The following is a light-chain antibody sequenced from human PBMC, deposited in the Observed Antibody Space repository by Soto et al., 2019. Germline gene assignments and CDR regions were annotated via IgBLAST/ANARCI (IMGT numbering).Light chain of an antibody. Sequence: AIRMTQSPSSFSASTGDRVTITCRASQGISSYLAWYQQKPGKAPKLLIYAASTWQSGVPSRFSGSGSGTDFTLTISCLQSEDFATYYCQQYYSYARTFGQGTKVEIK. J-gene: IGKJ1*01. V-gene: IGKV1-8*01. CDR1: QGISSY. CDR2: AAS. CDR3: QQYYSYART.